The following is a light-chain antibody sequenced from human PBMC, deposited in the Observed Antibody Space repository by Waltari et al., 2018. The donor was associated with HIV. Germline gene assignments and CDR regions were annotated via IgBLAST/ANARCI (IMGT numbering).Light chain of an antibody. V-gene: IGKV3-20*01. CDR2: AAS. J-gene: IGKJ4*01. Sequence: EIVLTQSPVTLSLSPGDRATLSCRASETLSNNYLAWYQQKPGQAPRLLISAASSRATGIPGRFSGSGSGTQFTLTITGLEPEDSAVYFCQQYSFTPLTFGGGTKVAIK. CDR3: QQYSFTPLT. CDR1: ETLSNNY.